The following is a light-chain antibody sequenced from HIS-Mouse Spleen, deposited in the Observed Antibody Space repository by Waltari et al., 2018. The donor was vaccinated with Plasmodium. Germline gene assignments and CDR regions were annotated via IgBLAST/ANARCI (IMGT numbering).Light chain of an antibody. CDR1: QRVSSN. CDR3: QQYNNWSFT. J-gene: IGKJ3*01. Sequence: EIVMTQSPATLSVSPGERATPSCRASQRVSSNLAWYQQKPGQAPRLLIYGASTRATGIPARFRGSGSGTEFTLTISSLQSEDFAVYYCQQYNNWSFTFGPGTKVDIK. V-gene: IGKV3-15*01. CDR2: GAS.